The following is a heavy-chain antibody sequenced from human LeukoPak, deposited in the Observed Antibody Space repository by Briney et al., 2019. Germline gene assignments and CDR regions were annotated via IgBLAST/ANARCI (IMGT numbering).Heavy chain of an antibody. CDR1: GYTFISYG. J-gene: IGHJ4*02. D-gene: IGHD1-26*01. CDR3: ARDCIGCLGFDY. CDR2: VSAYADDT. V-gene: IGHV1-18*01. Sequence: ASVKVSXKASGYTFISYGISWVRQAPGQGLEWMGWVSAYADDTNYVQKFRGRITMTTDTFTSTAYMELRSLRSDDTAVYYCARDCIGCLGFDYWGQGTLVTVSS.